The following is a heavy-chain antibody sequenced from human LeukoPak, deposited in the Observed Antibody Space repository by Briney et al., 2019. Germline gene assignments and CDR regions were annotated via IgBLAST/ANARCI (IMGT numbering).Heavy chain of an antibody. CDR1: GFTFNSYG. CDR3: ACDSSGYYEYYFDY. V-gene: IGHV3-30*02. CDR2: IRYDGINK. J-gene: IGHJ4*02. Sequence: GGSLRLSCAASGFTFNSYGMHWVRQAPGKGLDWVAFIRYDGINKYYADSVKGRFTISRDNAKNSLYLQMNSLRAEDTAVYYCACDSSGYYEYYFDYWGQGTLVTVSS. D-gene: IGHD3-22*01.